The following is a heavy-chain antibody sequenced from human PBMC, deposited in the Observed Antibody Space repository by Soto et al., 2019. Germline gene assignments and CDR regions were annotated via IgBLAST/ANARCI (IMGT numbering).Heavy chain of an antibody. CDR2: IYYSGST. CDR1: GGSISKYY. D-gene: IGHD2-2*01. V-gene: IGHV4-59*08. CDR3: AIVSYCFTTNCYAPGAFDL. J-gene: IGHJ3*01. Sequence: QVQLQESGPGLVKPSETLSLICTVSGGSISKYYWSWIRHSPGKGLEWIGYIYYSGSTKYNPYLKSLVSISVDTCKNQFSLKLSSVTAADTAVYYGAIVSYCFTTNCYAPGAFDLWGQGTMVTVSS.